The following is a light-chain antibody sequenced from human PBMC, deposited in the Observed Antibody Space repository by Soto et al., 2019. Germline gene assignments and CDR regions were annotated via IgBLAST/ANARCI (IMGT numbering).Light chain of an antibody. Sequence: EMVMTQSPSSLSVSLGERATLSCRASQSVNIHLAWYQQKPGQAPRLLIYGASARATGIPAKFSGSGSGTEFTLTISSLQSEDFAVYYCQQYNSTPLTFGGGTKVDIK. CDR1: QSVNIH. CDR2: GAS. V-gene: IGKV3D-15*01. J-gene: IGKJ4*01. CDR3: QQYNSTPLT.